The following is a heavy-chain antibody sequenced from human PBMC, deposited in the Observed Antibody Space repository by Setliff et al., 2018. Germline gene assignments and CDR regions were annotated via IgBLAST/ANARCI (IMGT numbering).Heavy chain of an antibody. Sequence: PSETLSLTCTVSGGSVSNSGFFRGWLRQAPGKGLEWIGNIYDSGSSNYNASLKSRLIITRDTSKNQLSLTLSSVTAADTAVYYCVREGYSEYFQDWGRGTLVTVSS. J-gene: IGHJ1*01. CDR3: VREGYSEYFQD. CDR1: GGSVSNSGFF. D-gene: IGHD1-1*01. V-gene: IGHV4-39*07. CDR2: IYDSGSS.